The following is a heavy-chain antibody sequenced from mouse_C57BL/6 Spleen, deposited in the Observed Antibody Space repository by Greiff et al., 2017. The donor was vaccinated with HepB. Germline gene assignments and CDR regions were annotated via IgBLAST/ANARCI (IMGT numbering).Heavy chain of an antibody. V-gene: IGHV1-81*01. CDR2: IYPRSGNT. J-gene: IGHJ2*01. CDR3: ARWGDSSGYREDY. Sequence: VQLVESGAELARPGASVKLSCKASGYTFTSYGISWVKQRTGQGLEWIGEIYPRSGNTYYNEKFKGKATLTADKSSSTAYMELRSLTSEDSAVYFCARWGDSSGYREDYWGQGTTLTVSS. D-gene: IGHD3-2*02. CDR1: GYTFTSYG.